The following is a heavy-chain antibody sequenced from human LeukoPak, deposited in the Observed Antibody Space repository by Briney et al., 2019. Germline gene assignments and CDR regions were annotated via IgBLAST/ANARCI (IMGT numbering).Heavy chain of an antibody. D-gene: IGHD2-2*01. Sequence: SQTLSLTCTVAGPSISSGSYCWGWLREPGGKGLEWIGRIYTSGSTNYNPSLKRRFTISVDTSKNQFPLKLSSVTAADTAVYYCAREGRVVPPALWGQGTLVTVSS. V-gene: IGHV4-61*02. CDR3: AREGRVVPPAL. J-gene: IGHJ4*02. CDR2: IYTSGST. CDR1: GPSISSGSYC.